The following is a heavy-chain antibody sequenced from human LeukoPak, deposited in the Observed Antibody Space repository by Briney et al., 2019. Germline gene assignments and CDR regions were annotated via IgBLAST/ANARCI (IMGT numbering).Heavy chain of an antibody. J-gene: IGHJ4*02. CDR2: IIPIFGSI. Sequence: ASVKVSCKASGGTFSSYAISWVRQAPGQGLEWMGGIIPIFGSINYAQEFQDRVTITADESTRTACMELSSLRFEDTAVYYCARGVTTHNHFDDWGQGTLVTVSS. CDR3: ARGVTTHNHFDD. CDR1: GGTFSSYA. D-gene: IGHD2-21*02. V-gene: IGHV1-69*13.